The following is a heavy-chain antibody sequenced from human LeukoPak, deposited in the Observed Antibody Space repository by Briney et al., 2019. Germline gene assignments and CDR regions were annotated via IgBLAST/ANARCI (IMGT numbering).Heavy chain of an antibody. D-gene: IGHD4-11*01. J-gene: IGHJ3*02. CDR2: VYSGGST. CDR1: GFTVTRTS. V-gene: IGHV3-53*01. Sequence: PGGSLRLSCAASGFTVTRTSMTWVRQAPEKGPEWVSIVYSGGSTYHADSLKGRFTVSRDDSKNTVYLQMNNLRAEDTAMYYCARDTVDDSLDIWGQGTMVTVSS. CDR3: ARDTVDDSLDI.